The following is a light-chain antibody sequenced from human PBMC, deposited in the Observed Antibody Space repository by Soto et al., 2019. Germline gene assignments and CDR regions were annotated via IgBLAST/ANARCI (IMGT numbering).Light chain of an antibody. CDR3: SAYAGNNNPVI. V-gene: IGLV2-8*01. J-gene: IGLJ2*01. Sequence: QSALTQPPSASGSPGQSVTISCTGTSSDVGGHNFVSWYQQHPGKAPKFLIYEVTKRPSGVADRFSGSKSGITASLTVSGLQADDEAYYYCSAYAGNNNPVIFGGGTELTVL. CDR1: SSDVGGHNF. CDR2: EVT.